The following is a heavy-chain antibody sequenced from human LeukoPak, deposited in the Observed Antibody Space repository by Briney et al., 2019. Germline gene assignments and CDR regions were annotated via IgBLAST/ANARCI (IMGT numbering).Heavy chain of an antibody. D-gene: IGHD3-10*01. CDR1: GFTFSSYA. V-gene: IGHV3-23*01. Sequence: QPGGSLRLSCAASGFTFSSYAMSWVRQAPGKGLEWVSAISGSGGSTYYADSVKGRFTISRDNSKNTLYLQISSLRAEDTAVYYCAKDRATYYYGSEFDPWGQGTLVTVSS. J-gene: IGHJ5*02. CDR2: ISGSGGST. CDR3: AKDRATYYYGSEFDP.